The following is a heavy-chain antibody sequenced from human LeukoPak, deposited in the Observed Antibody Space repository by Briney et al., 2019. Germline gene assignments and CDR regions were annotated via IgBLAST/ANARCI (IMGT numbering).Heavy chain of an antibody. D-gene: IGHD3-10*01. CDR1: GGSITDYY. Sequence: SETLSLTCTVSGGSITDYYWSWIRQPPGKGLEWIGCIYYSGNTNYNPSLKSRITISVDTSRNQFSLKLTSVTAADTAVYYCARSTRSWFDPWGQGTLVTVSS. CDR3: ARSTRSWFDP. CDR2: IYYSGNT. J-gene: IGHJ5*02. V-gene: IGHV4-59*01.